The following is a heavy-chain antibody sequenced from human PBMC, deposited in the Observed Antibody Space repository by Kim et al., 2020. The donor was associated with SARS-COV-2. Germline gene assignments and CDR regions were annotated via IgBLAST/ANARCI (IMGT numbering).Heavy chain of an antibody. CDR2: IYYSGST. J-gene: IGHJ3*02. D-gene: IGHD3-16*01. CDR3: ARGGARSVAFDI. V-gene: IGHV4-59*01. Sequence: LSLTCTVSGGSISNYYWSWIRQPPGKGLEWIGYIYYSGSTNYNPSLRSRVTISVDTSKNQFSLKLSSVTAADTAVYYCARGGARSVAFDIWGQGTMVTVSS. CDR1: GGSISNYY.